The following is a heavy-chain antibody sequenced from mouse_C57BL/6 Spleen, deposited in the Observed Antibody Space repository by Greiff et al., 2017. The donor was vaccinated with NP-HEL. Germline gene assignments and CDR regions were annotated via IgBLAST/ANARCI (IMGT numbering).Heavy chain of an antibody. CDR2: IHPNSGST. V-gene: IGHV1-64*01. J-gene: IGHJ2*01. Sequence: QVQLQQPGAELVKPGASVKLSCKASGYTFTSYWMHWVKQRPGQGLEWIGMIHPNSGSTNYNEKFKSKATLTVDKSSSTAYMQLSSLTSEDSAVYYCARGRIYYGSYYFDYWGQGTTLTVSS. CDR1: GYTFTSYW. D-gene: IGHD1-1*01. CDR3: ARGRIYYGSYYFDY.